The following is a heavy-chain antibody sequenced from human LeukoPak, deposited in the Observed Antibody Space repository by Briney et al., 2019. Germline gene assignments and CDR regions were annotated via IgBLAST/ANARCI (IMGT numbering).Heavy chain of an antibody. Sequence: SVKASCKASGGTFSSYAISWVRQAPGQGLEWMGGIIPIFGTANYAQKSQGRVTITADESTSTAYMELSSLRSEDTAVYYCASSDEYSSSSTDYWGQGTLVTVSS. CDR1: GGTFSSYA. CDR3: ASSDEYSSSSTDY. D-gene: IGHD6-6*01. V-gene: IGHV1-69*13. CDR2: IIPIFGTA. J-gene: IGHJ4*02.